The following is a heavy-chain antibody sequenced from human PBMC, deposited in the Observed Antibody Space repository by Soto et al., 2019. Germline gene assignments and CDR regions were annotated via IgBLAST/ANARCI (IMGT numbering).Heavy chain of an antibody. CDR2: IYYSGST. Sequence: SETLSLTCTVSGASISTYYWSWIRQPPGKGLEWIGYIYYSGSTNYNPSLKSRVTISVDTSKNQFSLKLSSVTAADTAVYYCARVLRWGFYFDYWGQGTLVTVSS. V-gene: IGHV4-59*01. CDR1: GASISTYY. J-gene: IGHJ4*02. D-gene: IGHD2-21*01. CDR3: ARVLRWGFYFDY.